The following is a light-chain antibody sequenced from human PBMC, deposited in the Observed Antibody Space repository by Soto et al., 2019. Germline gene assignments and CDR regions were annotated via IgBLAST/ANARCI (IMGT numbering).Light chain of an antibody. CDR3: RQGTSWNPRT. CDR2: KVS. J-gene: IGKJ1*01. V-gene: IGKV2-30*01. CDR1: QSLLYSDGNTY. Sequence: DVVMTQSPLSLPVTLGQPASISCRSSQSLLYSDGNTYLSWFQQRPGQSPRRLIYKVSIRDSGVPDRFRGSGSCTDFPLKITRVEGEDVWVYYCRQGTSWNPRTFGQGTKVEIK.